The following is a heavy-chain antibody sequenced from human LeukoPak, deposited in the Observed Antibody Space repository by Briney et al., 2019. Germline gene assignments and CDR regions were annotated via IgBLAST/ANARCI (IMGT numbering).Heavy chain of an antibody. V-gene: IGHV1-2*02. CDR3: ARDDRRIAVAGTPYNY. D-gene: IGHD6-19*01. Sequence: ASVKVSCKASGYTFTGYYMHWVRQAPGQGLEWMGWINPNSGGTNYAQKFLGRVTMTRDTSISTAYMELSRLRSDDTAVYYCARDDRRIAVAGTPYNYWGQGTLVTVSS. CDR1: GYTFTGYY. J-gene: IGHJ4*02. CDR2: INPNSGGT.